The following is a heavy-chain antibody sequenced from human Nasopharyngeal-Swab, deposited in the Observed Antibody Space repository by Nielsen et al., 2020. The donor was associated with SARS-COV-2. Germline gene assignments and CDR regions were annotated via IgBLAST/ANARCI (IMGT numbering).Heavy chain of an antibody. D-gene: IGHD3-10*01. V-gene: IGHV3-53*01. J-gene: IGHJ6*02. CDR3: ARGLLWFGELGGNYYYGMDV. CDR1: GFTVSSKY. CDR2: IYSDGST. Sequence: GESLKISCAASGFTVSSKYMNWVRQAPGGGLQYIAVIYSDGSTFYADSVKGRFTISRDNAKNTLYLQMNSLRAEDTAVYYCARGLLWFGELGGNYYYGMDVWGQGTTVTVSS.